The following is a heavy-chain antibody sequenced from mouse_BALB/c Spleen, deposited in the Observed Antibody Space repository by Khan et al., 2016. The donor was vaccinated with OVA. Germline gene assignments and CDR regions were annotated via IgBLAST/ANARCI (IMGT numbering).Heavy chain of an antibody. CDR3: ARGGALYCFDY. CDR1: GYIFTSYW. CDR2: IYPGTDNT. V-gene: IGHV1-76*01. J-gene: IGHJ2*01. D-gene: IGHD3-1*01. Sequence: QVQLQQSGAELVRPGTSVKLSCKTSGYIFTSYWIHWVKQRSGQGLEWIARIYPGTDNTYYSEKFKDKATLTADKSSSTAYLQLSSLKSEDSAVFFWARGGALYCFDYWGQGTTLTVSS.